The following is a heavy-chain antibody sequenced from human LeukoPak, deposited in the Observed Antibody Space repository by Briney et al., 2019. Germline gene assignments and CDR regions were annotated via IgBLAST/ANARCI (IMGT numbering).Heavy chain of an antibody. Sequence: GGSLRLSCAASGFTVSSNYMSWVRQAPGEGLEWGSVIYSGGSTYYADSVKGRFTISRDNSKNTLYLQMNSLRAEDTAVYYCAREGAAGYYLDYWGQGTLVTVSS. CDR3: AREGAAGYYLDY. V-gene: IGHV3-66*01. CDR2: IYSGGST. J-gene: IGHJ4*02. D-gene: IGHD6-13*01. CDR1: GFTVSSNY.